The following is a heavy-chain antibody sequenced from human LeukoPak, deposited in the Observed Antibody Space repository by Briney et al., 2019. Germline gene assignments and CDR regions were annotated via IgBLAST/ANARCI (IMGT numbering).Heavy chain of an antibody. J-gene: IGHJ4*02. CDR2: INAGNGNT. D-gene: IGHD6-13*01. Sequence: ASVKVSCKASGYTFTSYAMHWVRQAPGQRLEWMGWINAGNGNTKYSQKFQGRVTITRDTSASTAYMELSRLRSDDTAVYYCARVYNIADHFDYWGQGTLVTVSS. CDR1: GYTFTSYA. V-gene: IGHV1-3*01. CDR3: ARVYNIADHFDY.